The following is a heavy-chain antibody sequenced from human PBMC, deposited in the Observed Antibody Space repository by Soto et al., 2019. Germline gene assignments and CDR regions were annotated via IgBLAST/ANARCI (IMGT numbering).Heavy chain of an antibody. CDR1: GYTFTSYD. CDR3: ASWGHYYGSGNDAFDI. Sequence: ASVKVSCKASGYTFTSYDINWVRQATGQGLEGMGWMNPNSGNTGYAQKFQGRVTMTRNTSISTAYVELSSLRSEDTAVYYSASWGHYYGSGNDAFDIWGQGTMVTVSS. V-gene: IGHV1-8*01. J-gene: IGHJ3*02. CDR2: MNPNSGNT. D-gene: IGHD3-10*01.